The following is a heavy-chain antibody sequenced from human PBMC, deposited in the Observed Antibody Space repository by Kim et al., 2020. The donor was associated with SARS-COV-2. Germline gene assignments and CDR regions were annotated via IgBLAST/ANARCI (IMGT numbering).Heavy chain of an antibody. CDR3: VRDRMGGAFDI. CDR1: GFTFSAYD. V-gene: IGHV3-48*02. J-gene: IGHJ3*02. Sequence: GGSLRLSCATSGFTFSAYDMNWVRQAPGKGLEWLSFITKSSATIYYADSVQGRFTISRDNAKNSLYLQMNSLGDEDTALYYCVRDRMGGAFDIWGQGTMVTVSS. CDR2: ITKSSATI. D-gene: IGHD3-16*01.